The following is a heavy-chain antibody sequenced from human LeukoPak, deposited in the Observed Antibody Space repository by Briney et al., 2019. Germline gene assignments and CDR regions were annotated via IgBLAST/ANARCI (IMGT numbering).Heavy chain of an antibody. CDR1: GGSFSGYY. CDR2: INHSGST. V-gene: IGHV4-34*01. CDR3: ARGVTTQVEYAFDI. J-gene: IGHJ3*02. D-gene: IGHD5-24*01. Sequence: SETLSLTCAVYGGSFSGYYWSWIREPPGKGLEWMGEINHSGSTNYNPSLKSRVTISVDTSKNQFSLKLSSVTAADTAVYYCARGVTTQVEYAFDIWGQGTMVTVSS.